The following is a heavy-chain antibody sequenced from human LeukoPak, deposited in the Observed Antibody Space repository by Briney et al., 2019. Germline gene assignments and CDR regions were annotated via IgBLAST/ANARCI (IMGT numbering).Heavy chain of an antibody. V-gene: IGHV3-23*01. Sequence: SGGSLRLSCAASGFTFSSYAMSWVRQAPGKGLEWVSTISGSGGSTYYADSVKGRFTISRDNSKNTVYLQMNSLRAEDTAVYYCATDPTYYYDSSGYYALDYWGQGSLVTVSS. J-gene: IGHJ4*02. CDR2: ISGSGGST. CDR3: ATDPTYYYDSSGYYALDY. D-gene: IGHD3-22*01. CDR1: GFTFSSYA.